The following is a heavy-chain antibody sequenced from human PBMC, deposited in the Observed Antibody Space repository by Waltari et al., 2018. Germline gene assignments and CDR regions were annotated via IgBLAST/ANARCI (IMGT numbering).Heavy chain of an antibody. V-gene: IGHV4-39*07. CDR1: GGSISSSSYY. J-gene: IGHJ4*02. CDR2: IDDRCRT. D-gene: IGHD4-17*01. CDR3: ARHNGDYYGPVFVDY. Sequence: QLQLQESGPGLVKPSETLSLTCTVSGGSISSSSYYWGWIRQPPGKGRRWIGSIDDRCRTDYNPSLKRRVTISVDTTKNQFSMKLSFVTAADTAVYYCARHNGDYYGPVFVDYWGQGTLVTGS.